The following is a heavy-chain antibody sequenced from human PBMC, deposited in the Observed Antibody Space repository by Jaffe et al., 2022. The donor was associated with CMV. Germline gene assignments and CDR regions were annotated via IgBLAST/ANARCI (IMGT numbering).Heavy chain of an antibody. CDR2: IRSKTNNYAT. Sequence: EVQLVQSGGGLVQPGGSLKLSCAASGFTFSGSAMHWVRQASGKGLEWVGHIRSKTNNYATAYAASVKGRFTISRDDSENTAYLQMNSLKTEDTAVYYCTRPYMGYCTRPSCYLGDAFDVWGQGTMVTVSS. D-gene: IGHD2-2*01. V-gene: IGHV3-73*02. CDR3: TRPYMGYCTRPSCYLGDAFDV. J-gene: IGHJ3*01. CDR1: GFTFSGSA.